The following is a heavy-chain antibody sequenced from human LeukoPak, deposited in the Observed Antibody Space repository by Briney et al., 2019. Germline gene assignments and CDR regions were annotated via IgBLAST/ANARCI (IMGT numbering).Heavy chain of an antibody. V-gene: IGHV5-51*01. CDR3: ARRGYCGGDCYVDY. CDR1: GYSFTSYW. J-gene: IGHJ4*02. Sequence: GESLKISCKASGYSFTSYWLGWVRQMPGKGLEWMGIIYPDDSDTRYSPSFQGQVTFSADKSISTAYLQWGSLKASDTAMYYCARRGYCGGDCYVDYWGQGTLVTVSS. D-gene: IGHD2-21*02. CDR2: IYPDDSDT.